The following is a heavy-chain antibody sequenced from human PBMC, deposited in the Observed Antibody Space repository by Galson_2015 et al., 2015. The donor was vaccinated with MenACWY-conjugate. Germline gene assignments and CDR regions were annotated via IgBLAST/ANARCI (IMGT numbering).Heavy chain of an antibody. CDR3: ARGHYGMDV. Sequence: SLRLSCAAFGFTFRNYWMTWVRQAPGKGLEWVASIKKDGSEKYYVDSVKGRFIISRDNAKNSLYLEMNSLRVEDTAVYSCARGHYGMDVWGQGTTVTASS. J-gene: IGHJ6*02. V-gene: IGHV3-7*03. CDR1: GFTFRNYW. CDR2: IKKDGSEK.